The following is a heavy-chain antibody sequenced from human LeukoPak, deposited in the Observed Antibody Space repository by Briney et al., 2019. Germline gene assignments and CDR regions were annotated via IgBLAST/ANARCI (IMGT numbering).Heavy chain of an antibody. J-gene: IGHJ6*02. V-gene: IGHV1-24*01. CDR1: GYTDTELC. CDR3: ATSGSPAGRYFYAMDV. D-gene: IGHD1-26*01. CDR2: FDPEDGET. Sequence: GASVKVSCTVSGYTDTELCMHWVRQAPGKGLEWMGGFDPEDGETIYAQKFQGRVTMTEDTSTDTAYMELSSLKSEATTVYYCATSGSPAGRYFYAMDVWGQGTTVTVSS.